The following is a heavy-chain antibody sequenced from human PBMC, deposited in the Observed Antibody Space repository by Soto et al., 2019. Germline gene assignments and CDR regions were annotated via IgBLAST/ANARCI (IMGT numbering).Heavy chain of an antibody. J-gene: IGHJ6*02. Sequence: GASVKVSCKASGGTFSSYAISWVRQAPGQGLEWMGGIIPIFGTANYAQKFQGRVTITADKSTSTAYMELSSLRSEDTAVYYCARGYCSSTSCLRHGMDVWGQGTTVTVSS. CDR3: ARGYCSSTSCLRHGMDV. V-gene: IGHV1-69*06. CDR1: GGTFSSYA. D-gene: IGHD2-2*01. CDR2: IIPIFGTA.